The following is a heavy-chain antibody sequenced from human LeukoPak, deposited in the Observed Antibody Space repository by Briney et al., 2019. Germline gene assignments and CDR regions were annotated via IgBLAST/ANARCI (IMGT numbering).Heavy chain of an antibody. CDR1: GYTFTSYG. V-gene: IGHV1-18*04. J-gene: IGHJ4*02. CDR3: ARWGEYYDILTGYPDY. D-gene: IGHD3-9*01. CDR2: ISAYNGNT. Sequence: ASVKVSCKASGYTFTSYGISWVRQAPGQGLEWMGWISAYNGNTNYAQKLQGRVTMTTDTSTSTAYMELRSLRSDDTAVYYCARWGEYYDILTGYPDYWGQGTLATVSS.